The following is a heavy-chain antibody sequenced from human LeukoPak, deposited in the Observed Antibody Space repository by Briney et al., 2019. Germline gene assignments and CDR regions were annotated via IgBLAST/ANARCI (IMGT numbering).Heavy chain of an antibody. CDR1: GGSISSSSHY. CDR3: ARGGTGGLNWFDP. V-gene: IGHV4-39*01. CDR2: IYYSGST. Sequence: PSETLSLTCTVSGGSISSSSHYWGWIRQPPGKGLEWIGSIYYSGSTYYNPSLKSRVTISVDTSKNQFSLKLSSVTAADTAVYYCARGGTGGLNWFDPWGQGTLVTVSS. J-gene: IGHJ5*02. D-gene: IGHD1-26*01.